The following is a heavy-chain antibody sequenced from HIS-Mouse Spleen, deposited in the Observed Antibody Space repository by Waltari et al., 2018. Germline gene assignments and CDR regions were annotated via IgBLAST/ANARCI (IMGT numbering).Heavy chain of an antibody. CDR1: RFPFRSYS. CDR3: ARDRIMSVRAFDI. Sequence: EVQLVESGGGLVTPGGSLRPSCAASRFPFRSYSMPSVRPAPGKGLEWVSSISSSSSYIYYADSVKGRFTISRDNAKNSLYLQMNSLRAEDTAVYYCARDRIMSVRAFDIWGQGTMVTVSS. J-gene: IGHJ3*02. D-gene: IGHD1-20*01. V-gene: IGHV3-21*01. CDR2: ISSSSSYI.